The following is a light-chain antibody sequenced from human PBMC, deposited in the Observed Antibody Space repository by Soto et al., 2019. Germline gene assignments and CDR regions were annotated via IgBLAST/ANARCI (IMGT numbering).Light chain of an antibody. V-gene: IGKV3-15*01. CDR1: QSVSSN. CDR2: GAS. J-gene: IGKJ1*01. Sequence: EVVMTQSPATLSVSPGARAPLSCRASQSVSSNLAWYQQKPGQAPRLLIYGASTRATGVPARFSGSGSGTEFTLTINNLQREDFATYYCQESFFTLGTFGRGTKVDIK. CDR3: QESFFTLGT.